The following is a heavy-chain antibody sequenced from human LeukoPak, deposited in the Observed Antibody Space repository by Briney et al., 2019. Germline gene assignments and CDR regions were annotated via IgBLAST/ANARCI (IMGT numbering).Heavy chain of an antibody. Sequence: SETLSLTCAVYGGSFSGYYWSWIRQPPGKGLEWIGEINHSGSTNYNPSLKSRVTISVDTSKNQFSLKLSSVTAADTAVYYCARAMGQTNWFDPWGQGTLVTVSS. CDR2: INHSGST. J-gene: IGHJ5*02. CDR1: GGSFSGYY. D-gene: IGHD2-8*01. V-gene: IGHV4-34*01. CDR3: ARAMGQTNWFDP.